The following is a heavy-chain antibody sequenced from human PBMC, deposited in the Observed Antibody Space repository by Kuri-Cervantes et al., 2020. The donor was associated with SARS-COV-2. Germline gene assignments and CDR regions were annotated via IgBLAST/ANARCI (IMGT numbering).Heavy chain of an antibody. CDR2: INPSGGST. Sequence: ASVKVSCKASGYTFTSYYMHWVRQAPGQGLEWMGIINPSGGSTSYAQKFQGRVTITADKSTSTAYMELSSLRSEDTAVYYCARDGQSGASGYWGQGTLVTVSS. V-gene: IGHV1-46*01. D-gene: IGHD1-26*01. J-gene: IGHJ4*02. CDR3: ARDGQSGASGY. CDR1: GYTFTSYY.